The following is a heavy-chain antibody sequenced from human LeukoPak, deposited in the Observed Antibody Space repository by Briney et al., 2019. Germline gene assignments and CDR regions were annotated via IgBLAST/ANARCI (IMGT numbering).Heavy chain of an antibody. CDR1: GFTVSSNY. CDR3: ARGYSSGSNFDY. D-gene: IGHD6-19*01. V-gene: IGHV3-53*01. J-gene: IGHJ4*02. CDR2: IYSGGST. Sequence: QAGGSLRLSCAASGFTVSSNYMSWVRQAPGKGLEWVSVIYSGGSTYYTDSVKGRFTISRDNSKNTLYLQMNSLRAEDTAVYYCARGYSSGSNFDYWGQGTLVTVSS.